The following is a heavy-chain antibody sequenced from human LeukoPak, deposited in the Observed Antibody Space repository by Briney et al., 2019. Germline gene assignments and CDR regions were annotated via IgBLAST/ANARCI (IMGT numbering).Heavy chain of an antibody. CDR3: ARAHEDDFWSGYYSFDY. J-gene: IGHJ4*02. D-gene: IGHD3-3*01. Sequence: GASVKVSCKASGYTFTSYDINWVRQAPGQGLEWMGWISAYNGNTNYAQKLQGRVTMTTDTSTSTAYMELRSLRSDDTAVYYCARAHEDDFWSGYYSFDYWGQGTLVTVSS. CDR2: ISAYNGNT. CDR1: GYTFTSYD. V-gene: IGHV1-18*01.